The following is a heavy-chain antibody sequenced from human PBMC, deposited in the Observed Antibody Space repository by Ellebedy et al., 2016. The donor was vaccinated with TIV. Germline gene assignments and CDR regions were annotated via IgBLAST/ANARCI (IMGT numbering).Heavy chain of an antibody. D-gene: IGHD1-26*01. CDR1: GFTFRSYW. Sequence: PGGSLRLSCAASGFTFRSYWMSWVRQAPVKGLEWVATIKQDGTEIYHVDSLKGRFTFSRDNAKNSLYVQMNSLRAEDTAVYYCARTYSGINYWYFDLWGRGTLVTVSS. CDR2: IKQDGTEI. V-gene: IGHV3-7*01. CDR3: ARTYSGINYWYFDL. J-gene: IGHJ2*01.